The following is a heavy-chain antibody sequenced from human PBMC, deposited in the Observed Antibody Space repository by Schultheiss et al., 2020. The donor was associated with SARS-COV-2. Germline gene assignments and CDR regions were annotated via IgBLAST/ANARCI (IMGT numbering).Heavy chain of an antibody. CDR2: VYYSGVT. Sequence: SETLSLTCSVSGGSSRSNNYYWGWIRQPPGKGPQWIWHVYYSGVTNYNPTLKSRVTMSVDPSKTQFSMKSSSVTAADTAVYYFAKNNFVLGGMDVWGQGTTVTVSS. J-gene: IGHJ6*02. D-gene: IGHD3-16*01. CDR3: AKNNFVLGGMDV. V-gene: IGHV4-61*05. CDR1: GGSSRSNNYY.